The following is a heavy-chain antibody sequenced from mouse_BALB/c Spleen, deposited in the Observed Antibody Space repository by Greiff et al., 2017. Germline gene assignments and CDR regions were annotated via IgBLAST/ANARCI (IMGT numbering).Heavy chain of an antibody. CDR1: GFTFSSYG. V-gene: IGHV5-6-3*01. CDR3: ARVPYDAMDY. J-gene: IGHJ4*01. CDR2: INSNGGST. Sequence: VQVVESGGGLVQPGGSLKLSCAASGFTFSSYGMSWVRQTPDKRLELVATINSNGGSTYYPDSVKGRFTISRDNAKNTLYLQMSSLKSEDTAMYYCARVPYDAMDYWGQGTSVTVSS.